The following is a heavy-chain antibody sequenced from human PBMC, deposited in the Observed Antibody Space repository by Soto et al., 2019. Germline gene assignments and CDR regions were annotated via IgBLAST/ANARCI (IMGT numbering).Heavy chain of an antibody. CDR1: GFTFSSCA. CDR2: ISGGGGNK. Sequence: GGSLRLSCAASGFTFSSCAMSWVRQAPGKGLEWVSGISGGGGNKYHADYVKGRFTISRDNSKNTLYLQMNSLRAEDTALYYCVKEGISRLMDFDYWGQGIQVTVSS. D-gene: IGHD2-8*01. J-gene: IGHJ4*02. V-gene: IGHV3-23*01. CDR3: VKEGISRLMDFDY.